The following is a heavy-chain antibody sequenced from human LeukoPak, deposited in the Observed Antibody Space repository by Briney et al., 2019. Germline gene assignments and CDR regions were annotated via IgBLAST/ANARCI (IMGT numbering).Heavy chain of an antibody. D-gene: IGHD5-24*01. CDR3: AKDGGMAYFDY. CDR1: GFTFSSYG. Sequence: QSGGSLRLSCAASGFTFSSYGMHWVRQAPGKGLEWVSAISGSGGSTYYADSVKGRFTISRDNSKNTLYLQMNSLRAEDTAVYYCAKDGGMAYFDYWGQGTLVTVSS. CDR2: ISGSGGST. J-gene: IGHJ4*02. V-gene: IGHV3-23*01.